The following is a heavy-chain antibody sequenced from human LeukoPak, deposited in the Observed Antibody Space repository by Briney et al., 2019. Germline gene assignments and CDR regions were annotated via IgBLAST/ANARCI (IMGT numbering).Heavy chain of an antibody. CDR3: ATGGVIVNYIY. Sequence: SETLSLTCTVSGVSISSSNYYWGWIRQPPGKGLEWIGSMYYTGSTYYNPSLKSRVTIAIDTSKNQLSLKLSSVTAADTAVYYCATGGVIVNYIYWGQGTLVTVSS. CDR2: MYYTGST. CDR1: GVSISSSNYY. V-gene: IGHV4-39*07. J-gene: IGHJ4*02. D-gene: IGHD3-16*02.